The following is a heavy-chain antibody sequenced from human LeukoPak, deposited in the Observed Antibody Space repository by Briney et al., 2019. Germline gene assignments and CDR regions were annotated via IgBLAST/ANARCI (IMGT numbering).Heavy chain of an antibody. CDR2: ISYDGSNK. Sequence: PGGSLRLSCAASGFTFSCYAMHWVRQAPGKGLEWVAVISYDGSNKYYADSVKGRFTISRDNSKNTLYLQMDSLRAEDTAVYYCASGQSSSWWGQGTLVTVSS. J-gene: IGHJ4*02. CDR1: GFTFSCYA. D-gene: IGHD6-13*01. CDR3: ASGQSSSW. V-gene: IGHV3-30-3*01.